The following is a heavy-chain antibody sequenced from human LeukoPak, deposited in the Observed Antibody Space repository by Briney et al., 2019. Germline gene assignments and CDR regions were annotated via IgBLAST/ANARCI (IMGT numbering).Heavy chain of an antibody. CDR2: VYYTGSV. V-gene: IGHV4-59*08. CDR1: GGSMTSYY. D-gene: IGHD4-17*01. CDR3: ARLAPVGPSGDYLGYFDY. J-gene: IGHJ4*02. Sequence: PSETLSLTCTVSGGSMTSYYWTWVRQYPGKGLEWFGYVYYTGSVNYNPSLKSRVTILVDSSKTHFSLNLSSVTAADTAVYYCARLAPVGPSGDYLGYFDYWGQGVLVTVSS.